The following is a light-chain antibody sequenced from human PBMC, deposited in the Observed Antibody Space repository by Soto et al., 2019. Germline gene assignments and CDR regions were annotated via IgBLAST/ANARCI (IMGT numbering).Light chain of an antibody. CDR2: GAY. CDR1: QSVNSGY. Sequence: EIVLTQSPGTLSLSPGERATLSCRASQSVNSGYLAWYQQKPGQAPRLLIYGAYRRATGIPDRFSGSGSGTDFTLTISRLEPEDFAVYYCQQYGSSPPITFGQGTDWRL. V-gene: IGKV3-20*01. J-gene: IGKJ5*01. CDR3: QQYGSSPPIT.